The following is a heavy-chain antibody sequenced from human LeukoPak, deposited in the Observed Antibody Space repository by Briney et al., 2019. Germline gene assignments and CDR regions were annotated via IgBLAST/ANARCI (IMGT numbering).Heavy chain of an antibody. D-gene: IGHD5-24*01. Sequence: GESLKISCKGSGYSFTSYWIGWVHQMPGKGLEWMGIIYPGDSDTRYSPTFQGQVTISADKSISTAYLQWSSLKASDTAMYYCARDSRDGYNLGDYWGQGTLVTVSS. V-gene: IGHV5-51*07. CDR1: GYSFTSYW. CDR2: IYPGDSDT. J-gene: IGHJ4*02. CDR3: ARDSRDGYNLGDY.